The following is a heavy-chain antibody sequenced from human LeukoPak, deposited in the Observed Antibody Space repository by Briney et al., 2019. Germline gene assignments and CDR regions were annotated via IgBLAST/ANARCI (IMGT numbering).Heavy chain of an antibody. CDR2: INPSGGST. J-gene: IGHJ3*02. CDR1: GYTFTSFY. V-gene: IGHV1-46*01. Sequence: VASVKVSCKASGYTFTSFYIHWVRQAPGQGLEWMGIINPSGGSTSYAQKFQGRVTMTRDTSTSTVYMELSSLRSEDTAVYYCASGTRCYLQGCAFDIWGQGTMVTVSS. D-gene: IGHD2-2*01. CDR3: ASGTRCYLQGCAFDI.